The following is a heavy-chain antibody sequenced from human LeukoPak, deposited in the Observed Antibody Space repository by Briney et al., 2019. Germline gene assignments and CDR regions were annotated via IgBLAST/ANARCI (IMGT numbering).Heavy chain of an antibody. Sequence: ASVKVSCKASGYTFTSYGISWVRQAPGQGLEWMGGIIPIFGTANYAQKFQGRVTITADKSTSTAYMELSSLRSEDTAVYYCARDPYPDIVVVPAAPGWFDPWGQGTLVTVSS. D-gene: IGHD2-2*01. V-gene: IGHV1-69*06. CDR3: ARDPYPDIVVVPAAPGWFDP. CDR1: GYTFTSYG. J-gene: IGHJ5*02. CDR2: IIPIFGTA.